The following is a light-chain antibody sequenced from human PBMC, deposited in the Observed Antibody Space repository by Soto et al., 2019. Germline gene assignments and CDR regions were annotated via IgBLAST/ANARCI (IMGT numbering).Light chain of an antibody. J-gene: IGKJ1*01. CDR3: QQYGSSRWT. Sequence: EIVLTQPPGTLSLSPGERATLSCRASQSVSSSYLAWYQQKPGQAPRLLIYGASTRATGIPDRFSGSGSGTDFTLTISTLEPEDFAVYYCQQYGSSRWTFGQGTKVEFK. V-gene: IGKV3-20*01. CDR2: GAS. CDR1: QSVSSSY.